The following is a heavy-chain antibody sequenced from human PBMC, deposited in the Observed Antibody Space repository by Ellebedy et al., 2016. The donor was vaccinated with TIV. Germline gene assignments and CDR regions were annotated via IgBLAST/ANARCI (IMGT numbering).Heavy chain of an antibody. CDR3: AREGREYNTPSQYFQH. Sequence: AASVKVSCKASGGTFSTYAISWVRQAPGEGLEWMGGIIPMFGTTNYAQKFQDRVTITADKSKSTVYMGLSSLRPEDTAVYYCAREGREYNTPSQYFQHWGQGTLVTVSS. CDR2: IIPMFGTT. V-gene: IGHV1-69*06. D-gene: IGHD6-6*01. CDR1: GGTFSTYA. J-gene: IGHJ1*01.